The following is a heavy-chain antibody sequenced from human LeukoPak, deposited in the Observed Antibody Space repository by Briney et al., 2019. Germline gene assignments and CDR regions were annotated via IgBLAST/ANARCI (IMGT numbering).Heavy chain of an antibody. CDR2: IWYDGSNK. D-gene: IGHD2-15*01. Sequence: GGSLRLSCAASGFTFSSLGMHWVRQAPGKGLEWVAVIWYDGSNKYYADSVKGRFTISRDNSKNTLYLQMNSLRAEDTAVYYCARELPPVVTYYFDYWGQGTLVTVSS. J-gene: IGHJ4*02. CDR3: ARELPPVVTYYFDY. CDR1: GFTFSSLG. V-gene: IGHV3-33*01.